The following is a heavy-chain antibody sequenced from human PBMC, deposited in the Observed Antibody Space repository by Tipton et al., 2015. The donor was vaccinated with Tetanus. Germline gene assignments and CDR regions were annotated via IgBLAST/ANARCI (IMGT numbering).Heavy chain of an antibody. CDR1: GEALVRGGYY. CDR2: IYHTGAA. D-gene: IGHD6-13*01. Sequence: GEALVRGGYYWTWIRHLPGKGLEWIGYIYHTGAAHYNPSPKSRVTLSVDMSKNQFFLKMISMTAADTAVYFCARDFGSNHNWFDPWGQGTPVTVSS. CDR3: ARDFGSNHNWFDP. J-gene: IGHJ5*02. V-gene: IGHV4-31*02.